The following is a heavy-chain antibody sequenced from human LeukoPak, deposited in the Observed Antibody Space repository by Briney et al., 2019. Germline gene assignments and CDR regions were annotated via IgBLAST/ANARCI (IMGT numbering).Heavy chain of an antibody. CDR1: GFDLSNYY. Sequence: PGGSVRLSCEASGFDLSNYYMSWVRQAPGKGLEWLASIKYDGSYTYYVDSLNGRFTISRDNAKNSLYLQMSSLRADDTAVYYCTRDEGATVATYRFDFWGQGTLVTVSS. J-gene: IGHJ4*02. V-gene: IGHV3-7*01. D-gene: IGHD4-23*01. CDR2: IKYDGSYT. CDR3: TRDEGATVATYRFDF.